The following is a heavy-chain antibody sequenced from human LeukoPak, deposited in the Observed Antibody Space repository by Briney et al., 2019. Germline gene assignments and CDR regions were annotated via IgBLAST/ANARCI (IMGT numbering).Heavy chain of an antibody. CDR3: AKVYYYDSSGYYYVGYCFDY. CDR1: GFTFSDYY. D-gene: IGHD3-22*01. J-gene: IGHJ4*02. V-gene: IGHV3-23*01. Sequence: PGGSLRLSCAASGFTFSDYYMSWIRQAPGKGLEWVSAISGSGGSTYYADSVKGRFTISRDNSKNTLYLQMNSLRAEDTAVYYCAKVYYYDSSGYYYVGYCFDYWGQGTLVTVSS. CDR2: ISGSGGST.